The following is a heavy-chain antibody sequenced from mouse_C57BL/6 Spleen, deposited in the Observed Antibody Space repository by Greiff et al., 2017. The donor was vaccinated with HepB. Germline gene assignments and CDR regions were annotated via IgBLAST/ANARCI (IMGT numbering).Heavy chain of an antibody. V-gene: IGHV5-12*01. CDR3: ARRGITTVRYFDV. Sequence: EVKVEESGGGLVQPGGSLKLSCAASGFTFSDYYMYWVRQTPEKRLEWVAYISNGGGSTYYPDTVKGRFTISRDNAKNTLYLQMSRLKSEDTAMYYCARRGITTVRYFDVWGTGTTVTVSS. CDR1: GFTFSDYY. J-gene: IGHJ1*03. CDR2: ISNGGGST. D-gene: IGHD1-1*01.